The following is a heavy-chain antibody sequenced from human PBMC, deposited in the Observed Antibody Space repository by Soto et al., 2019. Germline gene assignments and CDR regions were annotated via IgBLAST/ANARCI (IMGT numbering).Heavy chain of an antibody. CDR2: IWYDGSNK. D-gene: IGHD3-10*01. CDR3: ASYGSGSYYDAFDI. CDR1: GFTCSSYG. Sequence: QVQLVASGGGVVQPGRSLRLACAASGFTCSSYGLHWVRQAPGKGLEWVAVIWYDGSNKYYADSVKGRFTISRDNSKNTLYLQMNSLRAEDTAVYYCASYGSGSYYDAFDIWGQGTMVTVSS. V-gene: IGHV3-33*01. J-gene: IGHJ3*02.